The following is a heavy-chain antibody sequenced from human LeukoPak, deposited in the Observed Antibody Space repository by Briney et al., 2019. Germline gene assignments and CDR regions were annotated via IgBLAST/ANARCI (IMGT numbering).Heavy chain of an antibody. J-gene: IGHJ5*02. CDR1: GFTFSSYW. Sequence: PGGSLRLSCAASGFTFSSYWMSWVRQAPGEGLEWVSAISGSGGSTYYADSVKGRFTISRDNSKNTLYLQMNSLRAEDTAVYYCAKPGIAAAVKYWFDPWGQGTLVTVSS. CDR3: AKPGIAAAVKYWFDP. CDR2: ISGSGGST. V-gene: IGHV3-23*01. D-gene: IGHD6-13*01.